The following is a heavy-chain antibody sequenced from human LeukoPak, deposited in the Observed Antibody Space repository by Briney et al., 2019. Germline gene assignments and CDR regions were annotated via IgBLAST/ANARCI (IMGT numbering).Heavy chain of an antibody. CDR2: ILYDGSNK. Sequence: GRSLRLSCEVSGFTFSSYAMHWVRQAPGKGLEWVAVILYDGSNKYYADSVKGRFTISRDNSKNTLYLQMNSLRPEDTAVFYCAKAVHSSSSWQIDYWGQGTLVTVSS. D-gene: IGHD6-6*01. J-gene: IGHJ4*02. CDR1: GFTFSSYA. V-gene: IGHV3-30*18. CDR3: AKAVHSSSSWQIDY.